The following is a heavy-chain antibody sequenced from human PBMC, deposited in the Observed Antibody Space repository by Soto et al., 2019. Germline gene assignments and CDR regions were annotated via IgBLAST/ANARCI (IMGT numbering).Heavy chain of an antibody. Sequence: QVQLVQSGAEVKKPGASVKVSCKTSGYSFFSSAMHWVRQAPGQVLEWMGWINAANGDSKYSQKFQGRVTITKDTSAATAYMELSSLTSEDTALYYCARDPGTAMAVDRWGQGTLVTVSS. J-gene: IGHJ5*02. CDR2: INAANGDS. CDR1: GYSFFSSA. CDR3: ARDPGTAMAVDR. V-gene: IGHV1-3*01. D-gene: IGHD5-18*01.